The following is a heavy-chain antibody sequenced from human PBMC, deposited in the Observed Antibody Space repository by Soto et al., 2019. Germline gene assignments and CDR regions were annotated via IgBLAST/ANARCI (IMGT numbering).Heavy chain of an antibody. D-gene: IGHD6-6*01. V-gene: IGHV4-34*01. CDR3: AREGRVSRALFYFDS. CDR2: VNHGGRT. Sequence: SETLSLTCAVYGGSFSAYYWSWIRQPPGKGLEWIGEVNHGGRTNYSPALNNRVTISVDTSKNQFFLKLSSVTAAGTAVYYCAREGRVSRALFYFDSWGQGTLVTVSS. J-gene: IGHJ4*02. CDR1: GGSFSAYY.